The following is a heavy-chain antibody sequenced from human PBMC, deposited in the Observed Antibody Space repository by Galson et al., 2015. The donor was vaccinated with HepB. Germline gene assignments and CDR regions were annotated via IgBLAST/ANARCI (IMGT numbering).Heavy chain of an antibody. V-gene: IGHV4-59*01. J-gene: IGHJ4*02. CDR1: GVSISSYY. D-gene: IGHD2-2*01. Sequence: ETLSLTCTVSGVSISSYYWTWIRQPPGKGLEWIGYIYDTGSTNYNPSLKSRVTISLDTSKNQFSLKLRSVTAADTAVYYCAGTRYCSSTTCYGWDYWGQGTLLTVSS. CDR3: AGTRYCSSTTCYGWDY. CDR2: IYDTGST.